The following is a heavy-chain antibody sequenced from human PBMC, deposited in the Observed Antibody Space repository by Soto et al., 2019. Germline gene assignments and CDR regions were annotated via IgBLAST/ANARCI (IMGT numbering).Heavy chain of an antibody. CDR3: ARGGYYDSSGYWRGAFDI. CDR1: GFTFSSYW. D-gene: IGHD3-22*01. Sequence: GGSLRLSCAASGFTFSSYWMHWVRQAPGKGLVWVSRINSDGSSTSYADSVKGRFTISRDNAKNTLYLQMNSLRAEDTAVYYCARGGYYDSSGYWRGAFDIWGQGTMVTVSS. CDR2: INSDGSST. V-gene: IGHV3-74*01. J-gene: IGHJ3*02.